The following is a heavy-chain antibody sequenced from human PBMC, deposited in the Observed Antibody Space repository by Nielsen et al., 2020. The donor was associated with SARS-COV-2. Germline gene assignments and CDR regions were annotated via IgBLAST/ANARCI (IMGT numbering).Heavy chain of an antibody. Sequence: SVKVSCKASGGIFSSSGISWVRQAPGQGLEWMGGIIPMFGTASYAQKFQGRIRITADESTSTVYMELSSLTSEDTAVYYCARVQRPGGAWYIDLGYWGQGTLVTVSS. J-gene: IGHJ4*02. CDR3: ARVQRPGGAWYIDLGY. CDR1: GGIFSSSG. V-gene: IGHV1-69*13. D-gene: IGHD6-19*01. CDR2: IIPMFGTA.